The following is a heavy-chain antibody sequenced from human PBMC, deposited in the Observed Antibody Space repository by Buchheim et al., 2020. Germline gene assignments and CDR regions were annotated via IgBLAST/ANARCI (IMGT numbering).Heavy chain of an antibody. CDR3: ARDGIYGGTTFKLSRWFDP. J-gene: IGHJ5*02. CDR1: GGSISSGDYY. D-gene: IGHD1-7*01. V-gene: IGHV4-30-4*01. CDR2: IYYSGST. Sequence: QVQLQESGPGLAKPSQTLSLTCTVSGGSISSGDYYWSWIRQPPGKGLEWIGYIYYSGSTYYNPSLKSRVTISVDTSTNQFSLKLSSVTAADTAVYYCARDGIYGGTTFKLSRWFDPWGQGTL.